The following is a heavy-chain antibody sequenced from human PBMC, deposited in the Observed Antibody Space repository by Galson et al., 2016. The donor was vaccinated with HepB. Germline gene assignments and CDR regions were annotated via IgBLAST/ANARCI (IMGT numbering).Heavy chain of an antibody. V-gene: IGHV1-46*01. CDR1: GYTFTSYY. CDR3: ARDLVIVVLPAARDYYYYGMDV. J-gene: IGHJ6*02. CDR2: LNPSGGST. D-gene: IGHD2-2*01. Sequence: SVKVSCKASGYTFTSYYIHWVRQAPGQGLEWMGILNPSGGSTTYAQKFQGRVTMTRDTSTSTVYMELSSLRSEDTAVYYCARDLVIVVLPAARDYYYYGMDVWGQGTTVTVSS.